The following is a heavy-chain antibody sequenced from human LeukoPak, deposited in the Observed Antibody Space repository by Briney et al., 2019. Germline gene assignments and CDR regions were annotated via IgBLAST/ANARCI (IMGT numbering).Heavy chain of an antibody. V-gene: IGHV1-8*01. CDR1: GYTFTSYD. CDR3: ARGTRNYDFWSGYYTPHYFDY. J-gene: IGHJ4*02. D-gene: IGHD3-3*01. CDR2: MNAKSGNT. Sequence: ASVKVSCKASGYTFTSYDVNWVRQATGPGGEWVGWMNAKSGNTGYAQKFQRRVTMTKHTSQSTANKALSRVRSEDTAVYYCARGTRNYDFWSGYYTPHYFDYWGQGTLVTVSS.